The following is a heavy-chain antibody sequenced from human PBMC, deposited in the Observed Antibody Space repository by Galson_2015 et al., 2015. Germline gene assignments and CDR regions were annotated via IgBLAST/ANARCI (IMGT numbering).Heavy chain of an antibody. J-gene: IGHJ3*02. V-gene: IGHV1-69*13. CDR1: GGTFSSYA. CDR3: ARGANMIVVVHTPTLDAFDI. CDR2: IIPIFGTA. D-gene: IGHD3-22*01. Sequence: SVKVSCKASGGTFSSYAISWVRQAPGQGLEWMGGIIPIFGTANYAQKCQGRVTITADESKSTGYMELSSLISEDTAVYYCARGANMIVVVHTPTLDAFDIWGQGTMVTVSS.